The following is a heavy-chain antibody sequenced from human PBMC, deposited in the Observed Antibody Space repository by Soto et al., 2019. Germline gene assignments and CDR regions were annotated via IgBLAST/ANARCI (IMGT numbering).Heavy chain of an antibody. J-gene: IGHJ6*02. D-gene: IGHD1-26*01. CDR1: GFTFSSYG. V-gene: IGHV3-30*18. CDR3: AKVRLGRWLQNSPYYYYYGMDV. Sequence: GGSLRLSCAASGFTFSSYGMHWVRQAPGKGLEWVAVISYDGSNKYYADSVKGRFTISRDNSENTLYLQMNSLRAEDTAVYYCAKVRLGRWLQNSPYYYYYGMDVWGQGTTVTVSS. CDR2: ISYDGSNK.